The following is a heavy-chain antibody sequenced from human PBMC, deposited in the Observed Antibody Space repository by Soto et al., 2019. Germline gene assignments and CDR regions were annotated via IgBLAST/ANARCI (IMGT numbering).Heavy chain of an antibody. J-gene: IGHJ4*02. CDR1: GDSISSSNW. CDR3: ASRGTDFWSGNYILDY. V-gene: IGHV4-4*02. D-gene: IGHD3-3*01. Sequence: QVQLQESGPGLVKPSGTLSLTCDVSGDSISSSNWWSWVRQPPGKGLEWSGEIYHSGSTNYNPSLKRRVTISVDKSKNQFSLKLSSVTAADTAAYYCASRGTDFWSGNYILDYWGQGTLVTVSS. CDR2: IYHSGST.